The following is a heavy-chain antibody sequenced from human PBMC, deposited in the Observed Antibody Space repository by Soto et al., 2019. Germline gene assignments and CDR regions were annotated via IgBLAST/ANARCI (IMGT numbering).Heavy chain of an antibody. CDR1: GYTFTTYA. Sequence: QVQLVQSGAEVKKPGASVKVSCKASGYTFTTYAMHWVRQAPGQRLEWMGWIDVGDGNTKYLQKLQGRVTITRDTSASTVYMELSSLTSEDTAIYYCAIATVQVDYYGLDVWGQGTTVTVSS. CDR2: IDVGDGNT. V-gene: IGHV1-3*01. CDR3: AIATVQVDYYGLDV. J-gene: IGHJ6*02.